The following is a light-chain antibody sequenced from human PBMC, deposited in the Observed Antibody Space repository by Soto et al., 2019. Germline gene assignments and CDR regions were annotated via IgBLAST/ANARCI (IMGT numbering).Light chain of an antibody. Sequence: SYELTQPPSVSVAPGQTARITCEGNDIGSKSVQWYQLKPGQAPVLVVYDDSARPSGVPERLSGSNSGNTATLTISRVEAGDEADFFCQVWDSGPDHVVFGGGTKLTVL. J-gene: IGLJ2*01. CDR3: QVWDSGPDHVV. CDR2: DDS. CDR1: DIGSKS. V-gene: IGLV3-21*02.